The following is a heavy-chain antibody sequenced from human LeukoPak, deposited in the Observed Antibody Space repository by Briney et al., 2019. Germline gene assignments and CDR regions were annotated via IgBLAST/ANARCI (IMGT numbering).Heavy chain of an antibody. J-gene: IGHJ5*02. Sequence: VASVKVSCKASGGTFSSYAISWVRQAPGQGLEWMGGIIPIFGTANYAQKFQGRVTITADKSTSTAYMELSSLRSEDTAVYYCARRASGSSWYSLWFDPWGQGTLVTVSS. D-gene: IGHD6-13*01. CDR3: ARRASGSSWYSLWFDP. CDR2: IIPIFGTA. V-gene: IGHV1-69*06. CDR1: GGTFSSYA.